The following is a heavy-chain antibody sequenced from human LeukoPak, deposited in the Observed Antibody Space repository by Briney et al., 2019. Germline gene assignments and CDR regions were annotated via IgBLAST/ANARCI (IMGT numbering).Heavy chain of an antibody. J-gene: IGHJ4*02. V-gene: IGHV4-34*01. CDR1: SGSLSGYS. Sequence: SETLSLTCAVSSGSLSGYSWGWIRQAPGKGLGWIGEIHHSGSTTYNSSLKNRVTISLDKPKSQFSLILTSVTAADTAVYYCTRQSGTVTPIDYWGQGILVTVSS. D-gene: IGHD4-17*01. CDR3: TRQSGTVTPIDY. CDR2: IHHSGST.